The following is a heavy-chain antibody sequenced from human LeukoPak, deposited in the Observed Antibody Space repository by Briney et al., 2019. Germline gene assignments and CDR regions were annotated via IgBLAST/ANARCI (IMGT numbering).Heavy chain of an antibody. CDR1: GFTFSSYE. J-gene: IGHJ6*03. Sequence: GGSLRLSCAASGFTFSSYEMNWVRQAPGKGLEWVSYISSSGSTIYYADSVKGRFTISRDNSKNTLYLQMNSLRADDTAVYYCAKDAVTALAGYYYYMDVWGKGTMVTVSS. D-gene: IGHD6-19*01. V-gene: IGHV3-48*03. CDR3: AKDAVTALAGYYYYMDV. CDR2: ISSSGSTI.